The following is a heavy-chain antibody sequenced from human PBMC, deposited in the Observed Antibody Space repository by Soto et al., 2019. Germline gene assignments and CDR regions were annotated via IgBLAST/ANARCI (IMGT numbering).Heavy chain of an antibody. J-gene: IGHJ4*02. D-gene: IGHD1-26*01. CDR3: AKDISTYSGSYTCYLDS. V-gene: IGHV3-9*01. Sequence: GGSLRLSCAASGFTFDDYAMHWVRQAPGKGLEWVSGISWNSGSIGYADSVKGRFTISRDNPKYTLYLKMNTLRAEDTAVYYCAKDISTYSGSYTCYLDSWGQGT. CDR2: ISWNSGSI. CDR1: GFTFDDYA.